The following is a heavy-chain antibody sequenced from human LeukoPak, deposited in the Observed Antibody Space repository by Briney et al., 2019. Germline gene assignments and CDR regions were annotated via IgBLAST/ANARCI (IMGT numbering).Heavy chain of an antibody. CDR1: GFTFSSYG. V-gene: IGHV3-30*18. Sequence: GRSLRFSCAASGFTFSSYGMHWVRQAPGKGLEWVAVISYDGSNKYYADSVKGRFTISRDNSKNTLYLQMNSLRAEDTAVYYCAKDGVDDFGYSYGYGYWGQGTLVTVSS. CDR2: ISYDGSNK. J-gene: IGHJ4*02. D-gene: IGHD5-18*01. CDR3: AKDGVDDFGYSYGYGY.